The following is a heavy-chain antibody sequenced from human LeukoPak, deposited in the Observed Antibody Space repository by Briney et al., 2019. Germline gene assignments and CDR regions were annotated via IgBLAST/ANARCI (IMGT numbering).Heavy chain of an antibody. D-gene: IGHD2-2*01. Sequence: SETLSLTCAVYGGSFSGYYWSWIRQPPGKGLEWIGEINHSGSTNYNPSLKSRVTISVDTSKNQFSLKLSSVTAADTAVYYCARTTRYCSSTSCYLGFDYWGQGTLVTVSS. J-gene: IGHJ4*02. V-gene: IGHV4-34*01. CDR1: GGSFSGYY. CDR2: INHSGST. CDR3: ARTTRYCSSTSCYLGFDY.